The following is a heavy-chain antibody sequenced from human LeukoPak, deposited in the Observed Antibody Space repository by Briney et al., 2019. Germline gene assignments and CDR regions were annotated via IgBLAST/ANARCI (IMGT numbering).Heavy chain of an antibody. J-gene: IGHJ4*02. CDR3: VRDSAAGSRSPGIH. CDR2: IGKSGSDI. D-gene: IGHD2-15*01. V-gene: IGHV3-21*01. Sequence: GGSLRLSCAASGVLTFSDYTMNWVRQSPGKGLEWLSSIGKSGSDIYYADSVRGRFTISRDNARKSLYLQMNSLRADDTALYYCVRDSAAGSRSPGIHWGQGTLVTVSS. CDR1: GVLTFSDYT.